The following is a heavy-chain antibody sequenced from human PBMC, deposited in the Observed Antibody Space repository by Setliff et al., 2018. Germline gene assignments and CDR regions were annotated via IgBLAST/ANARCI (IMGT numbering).Heavy chain of an antibody. Sequence: SETLSLTCAVYGGSFRGYYWSWIRQPPGKGLEWIGYMYYSGDTNYNPSLKSRVTISVDTSKNQFSLNLISVTAADTALYYCARAPRYFDATGSYFDSWGQGTLVTVSS. CDR3: ARAPRYFDATGSYFDS. J-gene: IGHJ4*02. CDR1: GGSFRGYY. CDR2: MYYSGDT. D-gene: IGHD3-22*01. V-gene: IGHV4-34*11.